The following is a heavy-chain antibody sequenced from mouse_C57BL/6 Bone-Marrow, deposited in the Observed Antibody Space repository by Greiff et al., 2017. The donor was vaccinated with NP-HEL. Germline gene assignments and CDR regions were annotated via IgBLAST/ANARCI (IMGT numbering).Heavy chain of an antibody. CDR3: AREGVV. J-gene: IGHJ3*01. V-gene: IGHV1-54*01. Sequence: QVQLQQSGAELVRPGTSVKVSCKASGYAFTNYLIEWVKQRPGQGLEWIGVINPGSGGTNYNEKFKGKATLTADKSSSTAYMQLSSLTSEETAVYCCAREGVVWGQGTLVTVSA. D-gene: IGHD1-1*01. CDR1: GYAFTNYL. CDR2: INPGSGGT.